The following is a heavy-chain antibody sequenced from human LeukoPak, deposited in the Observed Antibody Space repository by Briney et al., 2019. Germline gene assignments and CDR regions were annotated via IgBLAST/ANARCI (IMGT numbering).Heavy chain of an antibody. Sequence: SETLSLTCSVSGDSVSRSDSYWDWIRQPPGKGLEWIGTIYYSGRTYYSPSLKSRVTMSVDPSNNQFSLNLRSVTAADTAVSYCARRRYYDGSGYLEWGQGTLLSVSS. V-gene: IGHV4-39*01. D-gene: IGHD3-22*01. CDR3: ARRRYYDGSGYLE. CDR1: GDSVSRSDSY. CDR2: IYYSGRT. J-gene: IGHJ1*01.